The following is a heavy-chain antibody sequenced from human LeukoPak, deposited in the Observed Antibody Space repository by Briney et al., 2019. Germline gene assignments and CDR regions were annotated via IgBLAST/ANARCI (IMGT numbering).Heavy chain of an antibody. D-gene: IGHD3-22*01. J-gene: IGHJ4*02. V-gene: IGHV3-21*01. CDR3: ARDRSLTYYYDSSGYYFDY. Sequence: PGGSLRLSCAASGFTFSSYSMNWVRQAPGKGLEWVSSISSSSSYIYYADSVKGRFTISRDNAKNSLYLQMNSLRAEDTAVYYCARDRSLTYYYDSSGYYFDYWGQGTLVTVSS. CDR1: GFTFSSYS. CDR2: ISSSSSYI.